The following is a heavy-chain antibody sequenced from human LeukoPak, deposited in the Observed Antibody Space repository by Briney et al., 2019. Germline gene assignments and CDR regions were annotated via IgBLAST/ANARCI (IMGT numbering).Heavy chain of an antibody. CDR3: ARTIEYSSSVSWFDP. CDR1: GGSFSGYY. CDR2: IYYSGST. J-gene: IGHJ5*02. Sequence: SETLSLTCAVYGGSFSGYYWSWIRQPPGKGLEWIGYIYYSGSTNYNPSLKSRVTISVDTSKNQFSLKLSSVTAADTAVYYCARTIEYSSSVSWFDPWGQGTLVTVSS. V-gene: IGHV4-59*01. D-gene: IGHD6-6*01.